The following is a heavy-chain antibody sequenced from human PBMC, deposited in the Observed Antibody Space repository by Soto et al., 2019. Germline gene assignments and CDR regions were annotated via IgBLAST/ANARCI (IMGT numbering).Heavy chain of an antibody. CDR3: ARDWSGYFDWYFDL. CDR2: IKQDGSEK. D-gene: IGHD3-3*01. CDR1: GFTFSSYW. V-gene: IGHV3-7*01. Sequence: GGSLRLSCAASGFTFSSYWMSWVRQAPGKGLEWVANIKQDGSEKYYVDSVKGRFTISRDNAKNSLYLQMNSLRAEDTAVYYCARDWSGYFDWYFDLWGRGTLVTVSS. J-gene: IGHJ2*01.